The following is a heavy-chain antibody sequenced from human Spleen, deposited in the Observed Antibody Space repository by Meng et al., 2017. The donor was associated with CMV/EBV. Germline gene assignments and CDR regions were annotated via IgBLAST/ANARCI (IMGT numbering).Heavy chain of an antibody. V-gene: IGHV3-23*01. CDR1: GFPFSTYD. Sequence: GFPFSTYDMSWVRQDPGKGLEWVSSISGSVGNTYYADSVKGRFTISRDNSGDTLYLQMNSLRAEDTAVYYCAREEAMVGYYTNWFDAWGQGTLVTVSS. J-gene: IGHJ5*02. CDR3: AREEAMVGYYTNWFDA. D-gene: IGHD5-18*01. CDR2: ISGSVGNT.